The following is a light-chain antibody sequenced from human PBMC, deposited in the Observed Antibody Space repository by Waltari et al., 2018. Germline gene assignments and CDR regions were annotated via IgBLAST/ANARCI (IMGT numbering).Light chain of an antibody. Sequence: EILLTPSPGTASLSPGERVTLSCRASQSVGSSSLAWYQQKPGQAPRLVIYRASRRATGIPDRFSGSGSGTDFSLTISRLEPEDFAVYCCQQHGTLPATFGQGTKVEIK. CDR2: RAS. J-gene: IGKJ1*01. CDR1: QSVGSSS. CDR3: QQHGTLPAT. V-gene: IGKV3-20*01.